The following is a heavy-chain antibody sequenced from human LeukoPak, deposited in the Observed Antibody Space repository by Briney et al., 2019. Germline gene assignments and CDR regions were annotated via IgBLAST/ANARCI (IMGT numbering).Heavy chain of an antibody. CDR2: INPNSGGT. D-gene: IGHD6-13*01. Sequence: ASVKVSCKASGYTFTGYYMHWVRQAPGQGLEWMGWINPNSGGTNYAQKFQGRVTMTRDTSISTAYMELSRLRSDDTAVYYCATGIAAAWYYFDYWGQGALVTVSS. CDR3: ATGIAAAWYYFDY. V-gene: IGHV1-2*02. CDR1: GYTFTGYY. J-gene: IGHJ4*02.